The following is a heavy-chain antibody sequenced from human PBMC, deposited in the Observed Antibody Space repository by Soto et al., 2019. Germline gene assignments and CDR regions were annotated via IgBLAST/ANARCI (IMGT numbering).Heavy chain of an antibody. CDR3: ATHPSGAIPDDAFDI. V-gene: IGHV1-24*01. Sequence: ASVKVSCKVSGYTLTELSMHWVRQAPGKGLEWMGGFDPEDGETIYGQKFQGRVTMTEDTSTDTAYMELSSLRSEDTAVYYSATHPSGAIPDDAFDIWGQGTMVTVSS. CDR2: FDPEDGET. CDR1: GYTLTELS. J-gene: IGHJ3*02. D-gene: IGHD1-26*01.